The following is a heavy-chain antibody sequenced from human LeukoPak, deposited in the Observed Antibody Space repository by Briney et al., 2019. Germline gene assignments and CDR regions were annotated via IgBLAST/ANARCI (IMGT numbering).Heavy chain of an antibody. Sequence: SVKVSCKASAYIFTSYGISWVRQAPGQGLEWMGGIIPIFGTANYAQKFQGRVTITADESTSTAYMELSSLRSEDTAVYYCASDSSGPGAPYYYYGMDVWGQGTTVTVSS. D-gene: IGHD3-22*01. CDR3: ASDSSGPGAPYYYYGMDV. V-gene: IGHV1-69*13. J-gene: IGHJ6*02. CDR2: IIPIFGTA. CDR1: AYIFTSYG.